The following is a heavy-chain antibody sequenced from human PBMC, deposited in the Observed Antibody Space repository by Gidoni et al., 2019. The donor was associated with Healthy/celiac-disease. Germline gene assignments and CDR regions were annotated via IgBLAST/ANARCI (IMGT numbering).Heavy chain of an antibody. CDR1: GFTFSSYA. Sequence: EVQLLESGGGLVQPGGSLRLSCAASGFTFSSYAMSWVRQAPGKGLEGVSAISGRGGSTYYADSVKGRFNISRDNSKNTLYLQMNSLRAEDTAVYYCAKLAGYSGYDGHYWGQGTLVTVSS. V-gene: IGHV3-23*01. J-gene: IGHJ4*02. D-gene: IGHD5-12*01. CDR2: ISGRGGST. CDR3: AKLAGYSGYDGHY.